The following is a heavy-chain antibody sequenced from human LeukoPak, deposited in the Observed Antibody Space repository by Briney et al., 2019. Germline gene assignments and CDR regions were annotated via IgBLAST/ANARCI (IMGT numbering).Heavy chain of an antibody. CDR2: INPDGVNT. V-gene: IGHV1-46*01. Sequence: ASVKVSCKASGYTFTNSYIHWVRQAPGQVLEWMGLINPDGVNTNYAQNFQGRVTLTRDTSTSTVYMELSSLRSEDTAVYYCARVKRDIVVVVAAIDIDYYYYMDVWGKGTTVTVSS. CDR3: ARVKRDIVVVVAAIDIDYYYYMDV. D-gene: IGHD2-15*01. J-gene: IGHJ6*03. CDR1: GYTFTNSY.